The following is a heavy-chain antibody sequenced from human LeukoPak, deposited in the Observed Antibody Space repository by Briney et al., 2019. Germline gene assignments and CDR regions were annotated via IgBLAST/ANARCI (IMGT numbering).Heavy chain of an antibody. J-gene: IGHJ4*02. Sequence: PSETLSLTCTVSGGSISSYYWSWIRQPPGKGLEWIGYIYYSGSTNYNPSLKSRVTISVDTSKNQFSLKLNSVTAADTAVYYCARGHTRITMIRGSKSAYYFDYWGQGTLVTVSS. D-gene: IGHD3-10*01. CDR2: IYYSGST. V-gene: IGHV4-59*12. CDR3: ARGHTRITMIRGSKSAYYFDY. CDR1: GGSISSYY.